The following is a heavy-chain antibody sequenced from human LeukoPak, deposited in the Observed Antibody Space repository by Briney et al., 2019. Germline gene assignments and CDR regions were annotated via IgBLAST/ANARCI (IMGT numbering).Heavy chain of an antibody. CDR1: GYTFSNYD. V-gene: IGHV1-8*01. CDR2: LNPNSANT. J-gene: IGHJ5*02. CDR3: ARVETLRGVINWFDP. D-gene: IGHD3-10*01. Sequence: ASVKVSCKASGYTFSNYDINWVRQATGQGLEWMGWLNPNSANTGYAQKFQGRVTMTRNISISTVYMELSSLTSADTAVYYCARVETLRGVINWFDPWGQGTLVTVSS.